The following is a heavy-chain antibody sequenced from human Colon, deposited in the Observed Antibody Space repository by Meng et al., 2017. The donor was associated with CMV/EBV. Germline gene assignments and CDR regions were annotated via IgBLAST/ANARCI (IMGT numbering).Heavy chain of an antibody. V-gene: IGHV3-74*01. CDR1: GFTFSDYF. J-gene: IGHJ5*02. CDR2: INSDGSST. CDR3: ARVAVVVVGSTARGSYNWFDP. Sequence: GESLKISCEASGFTFSDYFMSWIRQAPGKGLVWVSRINSDGSSTSYADSVKGRFTISRDNAKNTLYLQMKSLSAEDTTVYYCARVAVVVVGSTARGSYNWFDPWGQGTLVTVSS. D-gene: IGHD2-15*01.